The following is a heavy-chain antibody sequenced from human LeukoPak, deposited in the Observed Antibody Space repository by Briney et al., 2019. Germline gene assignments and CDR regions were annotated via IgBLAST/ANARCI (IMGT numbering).Heavy chain of an antibody. CDR2: IWYDGSNK. CDR3: ARGDGIAALKAYYFDY. CDR1: GFTFSSYG. D-gene: IGHD6-6*01. J-gene: IGHJ4*02. Sequence: GGSLRLSCAASGFTFSSYGMHWVRQAPGKGLEWVAVIWYDGSNKYYADSVKGRFTISRDNAKNSLYLQMNSLRAEDTAVYYCARGDGIAALKAYYFDYWGQATLVTVSS. V-gene: IGHV3-33*01.